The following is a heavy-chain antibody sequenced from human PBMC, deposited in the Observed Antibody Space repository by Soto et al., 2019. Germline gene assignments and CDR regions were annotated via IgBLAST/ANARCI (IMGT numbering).Heavy chain of an antibody. V-gene: IGHV1-46*01. Sequence: QVQLVQSGAEVKKPGASVKVSCKSSGYTFTNYYIHWVRQAPGQGLQWMGIINPGGGRTTYAQKFQGRAXXTXDXCTSTVYMELSSLRSEDTAVYYCARDLIAAARTADYWGQGTLVTVSS. D-gene: IGHD6-25*01. CDR1: GYTFTNYY. J-gene: IGHJ4*02. CDR2: INPGGGRT. CDR3: ARDLIAAARTADY.